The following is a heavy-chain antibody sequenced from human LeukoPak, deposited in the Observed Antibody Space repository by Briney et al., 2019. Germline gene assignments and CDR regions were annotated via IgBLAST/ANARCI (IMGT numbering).Heavy chain of an antibody. Sequence: SDTLSLTCTVSGGSLRSYYWLWLRQPAAKGLEWIGRIYTSGSTNYNPSLKSRVTMSVDTSKNQFSLKLSSVTAADTAVYYCAQGTPGSSNWYWGKGTLVTVSS. V-gene: IGHV4-4*07. J-gene: IGHJ4*02. CDR2: IYTSGST. D-gene: IGHD6-13*01. CDR3: AQGTPGSSNWY. CDR1: GGSLRSYY.